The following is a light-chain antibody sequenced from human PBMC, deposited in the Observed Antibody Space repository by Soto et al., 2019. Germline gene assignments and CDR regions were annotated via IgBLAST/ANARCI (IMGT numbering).Light chain of an antibody. Sequence: IVLTQSPGTLPLSPGERATLSCRASQSVNRRSLAWYQQKPGQAPRLLISTISNRATGIPDRFSGSGSGADFTLTISRLEPEDFAVYSCQQYDNSRTFGQGTKVDIK. CDR1: QSVNRRS. V-gene: IGKV3-20*01. J-gene: IGKJ1*01. CDR3: QQYDNSRT. CDR2: TIS.